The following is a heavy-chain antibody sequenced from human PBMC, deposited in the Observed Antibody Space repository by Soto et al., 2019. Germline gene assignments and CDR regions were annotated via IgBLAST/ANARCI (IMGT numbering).Heavy chain of an antibody. CDR1: GFTFSNFG. J-gene: IGHJ4*02. V-gene: IGHV3-23*01. CDR2: ISNSGGSI. Sequence: DVQLLESGGGLVQPGGSLRLSCAASGFTFSNFGMSWVRQAPGKGLEWVSAISNSGGSIYYADSVKGRFTISRDNSKNTLYLQMNSLRAEDTGVYYCAKSLVAVTRRVCFDSWGQGTLVTVSS. D-gene: IGHD2-15*01. CDR3: AKSLVAVTRRVCFDS.